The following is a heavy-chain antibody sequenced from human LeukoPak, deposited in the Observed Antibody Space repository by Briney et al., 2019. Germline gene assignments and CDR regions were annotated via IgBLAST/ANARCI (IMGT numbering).Heavy chain of an antibody. D-gene: IGHD6-19*01. V-gene: IGHV3-33*01. J-gene: IGHJ6*02. Sequence: GGSLRLSCAASGFTFSSYGMHWVRQAPGKGLEWVAVIWYDGSNKYYADSVKGRFTISRDNSKNTLYLQMNSLRAEDTAVYYCARDLLSAGGGWYRYYYYGMDVWGQGTTVTVSS. CDR1: GFTFSSYG. CDR2: IWYDGSNK. CDR3: ARDLLSAGGGWYRYYYYGMDV.